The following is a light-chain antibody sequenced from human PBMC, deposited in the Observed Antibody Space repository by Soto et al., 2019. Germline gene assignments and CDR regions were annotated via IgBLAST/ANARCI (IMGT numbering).Light chain of an antibody. V-gene: IGKV4-1*01. CDR2: WAS. CDR3: QQYYSAPLT. J-gene: IGKJ4*01. CDR1: QSVLYSDNNENF. Sequence: IVMTQSPDSLAVSLGERATINCKSSQSVLYSDNNENFLAWYQQKPGQPPKLLIYWASNRESGVPDRFSGSGSGTDFTLTINSLQPEDVAVYYCQQYYSAPLTFGGGTRVEIK.